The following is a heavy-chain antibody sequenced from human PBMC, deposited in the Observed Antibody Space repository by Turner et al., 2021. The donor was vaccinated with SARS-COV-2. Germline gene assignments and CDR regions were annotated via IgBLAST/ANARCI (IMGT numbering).Heavy chain of an antibody. CDR1: GFTFSSYS. CDR2: ISSSSSTI. J-gene: IGHJ4*02. Sequence: EVQLVEFGGGLVQPGGSLRLSCAASGFTFSSYSMNWVRQARGKGLEWVSYISSSSSTIYYADSVKGRFTISRDNAKNSLYLQMNSLRAEDTAVYYCARDPSKIQLWLHYYFDYWGQGTLVTVSS. V-gene: IGHV3-48*01. CDR3: ARDPSKIQLWLHYYFDY. D-gene: IGHD5-18*01.